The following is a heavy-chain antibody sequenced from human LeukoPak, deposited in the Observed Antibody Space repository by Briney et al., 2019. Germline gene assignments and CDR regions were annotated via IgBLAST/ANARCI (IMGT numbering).Heavy chain of an antibody. CDR1: GFTFSSYS. J-gene: IGHJ3*02. CDR2: ISSSSSTI. V-gene: IGHV3-48*02. CDR3: ARAWGYCTNGVCRTDAFDI. Sequence: GGSLRLSCAASGFTFSSYSMNWIRQAPGKGLEWVSYISSSSSTIYYADSVKGRFTISRDNAKNSLYLQMNSLRDEDTAVYHCARAWGYCTNGVCRTDAFDIWGQGTMVTVSS. D-gene: IGHD2-8*01.